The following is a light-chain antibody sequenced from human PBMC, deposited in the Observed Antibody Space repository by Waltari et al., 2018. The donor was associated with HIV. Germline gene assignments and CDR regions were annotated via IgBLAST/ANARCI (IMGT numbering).Light chain of an antibody. Sequence: QSVLTQPPSVSGAPGQRVTVSCTGGSSNIGAGSSVHWYQQLPGAVPKLVIFGTTNRPSGVPARFSGSQSGASAFLAITGLQAADEADYFCQSYDSSLNIWVFGGGTKVTVL. CDR3: QSYDSSLNIWV. CDR2: GTT. V-gene: IGLV1-40*01. J-gene: IGLJ3*02. CDR1: SSNIGAGSS.